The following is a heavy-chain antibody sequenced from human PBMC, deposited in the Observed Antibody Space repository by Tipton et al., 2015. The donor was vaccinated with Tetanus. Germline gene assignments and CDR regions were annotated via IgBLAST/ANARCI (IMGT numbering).Heavy chain of an antibody. J-gene: IGHJ4*02. Sequence: SLRLSCAASGFTFSSFGMTWVRQAPGKGLEWVSSITGSSSYIYYADSVKGRFTISRDNAKNSLYLQMNSLRAEDTAMYYCARVPGAGVGYGSGGNCHYFDYWGQGTLVTVSS. CDR3: ARVPGAGVGYGSGGNCHYFDY. CDR2: ITGSSSYI. CDR1: GFTFSSFG. V-gene: IGHV3-21*01. D-gene: IGHD2-15*01.